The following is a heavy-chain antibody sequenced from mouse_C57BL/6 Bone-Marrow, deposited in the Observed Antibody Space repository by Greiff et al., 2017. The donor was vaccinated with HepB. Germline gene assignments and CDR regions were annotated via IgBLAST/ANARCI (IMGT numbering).Heavy chain of an antibody. Sequence: EVQLQQSGPELVKPGASVKISCKASGYTFTDYYMNWVKQSHGKSLEWIGDINPNNGGTSYNQKFKGKATLTVDKSSSTAYMELRSLTSEDSAVYYCARLGYYGYYAMDYWCQGTSVTVSS. J-gene: IGHJ4*01. CDR3: ARLGYYGYYAMDY. CDR1: GYTFTDYY. D-gene: IGHD1-2*01. V-gene: IGHV1-26*01. CDR2: INPNNGGT.